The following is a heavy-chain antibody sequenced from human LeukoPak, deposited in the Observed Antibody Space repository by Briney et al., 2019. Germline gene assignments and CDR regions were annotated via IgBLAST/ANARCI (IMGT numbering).Heavy chain of an antibody. J-gene: IGHJ4*02. Sequence: ESGPTLVKPTQTLTLTCTFSGFSLSTSGVGVGWIRQPPGKALEWLALIYWNDDKRYSPSLKSRLTITNDTSKNQVVLTMTNMDPVDTATYYCAHRRRYYDSSGYDYFDYWGQGTLVTVSS. CDR2: IYWNDDK. CDR3: AHRRRYYDSSGYDYFDY. D-gene: IGHD3-22*01. CDR1: GFSLSTSGVG. V-gene: IGHV2-5*01.